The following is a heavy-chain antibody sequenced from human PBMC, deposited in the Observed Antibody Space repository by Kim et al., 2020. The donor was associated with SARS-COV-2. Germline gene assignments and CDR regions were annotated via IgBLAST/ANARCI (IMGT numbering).Heavy chain of an antibody. J-gene: IGHJ6*02. Sequence: NTEYAASVKGRFTISRDDSKNSLYLQMNSLKTEDTAVYYCARVGSNGMDVWGQGTTVTVSS. D-gene: IGHD1-26*01. CDR3: ARVGSNGMDV. V-gene: IGHV3-72*01. CDR2: NT.